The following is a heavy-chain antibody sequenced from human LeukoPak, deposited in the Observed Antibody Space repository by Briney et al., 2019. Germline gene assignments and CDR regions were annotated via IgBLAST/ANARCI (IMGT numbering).Heavy chain of an antibody. D-gene: IGHD4-23*01. J-gene: IGHJ4*02. V-gene: IGHV7-4-1*02. CDR3: ARDRPHDYGGNSWDLVY. Sequence: SVKVSCKASGYILTSYAMNWVRQAPGQGLEWMGWINTNTGNPTYAQGFTGRFVFSLDTSVSTAYLQISSLKAEDTAVYYCARDRPHDYGGNSWDLVYWGQGTLVTVSS. CDR1: GYILTSYA. CDR2: INTNTGNP.